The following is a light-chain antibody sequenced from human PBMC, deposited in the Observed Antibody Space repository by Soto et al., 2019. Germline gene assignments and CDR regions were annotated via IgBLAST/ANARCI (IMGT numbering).Light chain of an antibody. CDR2: AAS. CDR1: QGISSY. Sequence: DIHLTQSPSFLSASVGDRVTITCRASQGISSYLAWYQQKPGKAPKLLIYAASTLQSGVPSRFSGSGSGTEFTLTISSLQPEDFATYYCQQLNSYPLTFGPGTKVDN. CDR3: QQLNSYPLT. V-gene: IGKV1-9*01. J-gene: IGKJ3*01.